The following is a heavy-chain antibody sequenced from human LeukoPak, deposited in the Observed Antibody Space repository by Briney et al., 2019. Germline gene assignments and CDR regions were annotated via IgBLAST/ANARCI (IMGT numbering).Heavy chain of an antibody. D-gene: IGHD4-17*01. V-gene: IGHV3-7*01. J-gene: IGHJ4*02. Sequence: GGSLRLSCAASGFTFSSFRMSWVRQAPGQGLEWVANIKEDGSEKYYVDSVKGRFTISRDNAKNSLYLQMKSLRAEDTAVYYCARVYGDCFDYWGQGTLVTVSS. CDR2: IKEDGSEK. CDR1: GFTFSSFR. CDR3: ARVYGDCFDY.